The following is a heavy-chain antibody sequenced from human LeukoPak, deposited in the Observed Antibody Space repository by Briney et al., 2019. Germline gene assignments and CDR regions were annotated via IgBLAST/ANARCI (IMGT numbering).Heavy chain of an antibody. J-gene: IGHJ4*02. V-gene: IGHV1-8*03. CDR2: MNPNSGNT. CDR1: GYTFTSYD. Sequence: ASVKVSCKASGYTFTSYDINWVRQATGRGLEWMGWMNPNSGNTGYAQKFQGRVTITRNTSISTAYMELSSLRSEDTAVYYCARSAWSGYIDYWGQGTLVTVSS. D-gene: IGHD3-3*01. CDR3: ARSAWSGYIDY.